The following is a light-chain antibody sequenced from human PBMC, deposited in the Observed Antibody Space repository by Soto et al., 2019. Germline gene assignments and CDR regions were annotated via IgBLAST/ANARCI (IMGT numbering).Light chain of an antibody. V-gene: IGLV2-14*01. CDR3: GSYTSISTLYF. J-gene: IGLJ1*01. CDR2: EVS. CDR1: NSDVGGYNY. Sequence: QSVVTQPASVSGSPGQSITISCTGTNSDVGGYNYVSWYQQHPGKAPELMIYEVSHRPSGVSNRFSGSKSDNTASLTISGLQAEDEADYYCGSYTSISTLYFFGTGTKVP.